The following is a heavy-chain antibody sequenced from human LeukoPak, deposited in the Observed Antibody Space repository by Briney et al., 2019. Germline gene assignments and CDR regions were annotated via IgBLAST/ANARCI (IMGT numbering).Heavy chain of an antibody. J-gene: IGHJ4*02. CDR2: IGGNGDTT. CDR1: GFNFRNYP. Sequence: GGSLRLSCAASGFNFRNYPMHWVRQAPGKGLEYVSAIGGNGDTTYYEDSVKGRVTISRDNSKNTLCLQLSSLRVEDTAVYYCVKDEGYCSSVSCSPSYWGQGTLVTVSS. CDR3: VKDEGYCSSVSCSPSY. D-gene: IGHD2-2*01. V-gene: IGHV3-64D*06.